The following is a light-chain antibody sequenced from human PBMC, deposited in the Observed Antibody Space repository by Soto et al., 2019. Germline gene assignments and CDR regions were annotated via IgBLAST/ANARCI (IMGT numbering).Light chain of an antibody. CDR3: QQYDTFWK. CDR1: QSIGSW. V-gene: IGKV1-5*01. CDR2: DVS. Sequence: DIQMPNSPSALSASVVDRVTITCRASQSIGSWLAWYQQKPGKAPKLLIYDVSSLESGVPSRFSGSGSGTEFTLTISSLQPDDSATYYCQQYDTFWKFGQGTKVDIK. J-gene: IGKJ1*01.